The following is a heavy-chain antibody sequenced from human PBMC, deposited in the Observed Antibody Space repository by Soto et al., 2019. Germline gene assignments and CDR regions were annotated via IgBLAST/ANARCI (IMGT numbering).Heavy chain of an antibody. D-gene: IGHD6-6*01. CDR3: ARVINSSSRRVYYFDY. CDR2: IYYSGST. CDR1: GCSISSYY. J-gene: IGHJ4*02. V-gene: IGHV4-59*01. Sequence: SETLSLTCTVSGCSISSYYWSWIRQPPGKGLEWIGYIYYSGSTNYNPSLRSRVTISVDTSKNQFSLKLSSVTAADTAVYYCARVINSSSRRVYYFDYWGQGTLVTVSS.